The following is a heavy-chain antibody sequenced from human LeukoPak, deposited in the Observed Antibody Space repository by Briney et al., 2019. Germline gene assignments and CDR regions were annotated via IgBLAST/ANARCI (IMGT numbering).Heavy chain of an antibody. CDR3: AKDSTAAAGGVFDY. Sequence: PGRSLRLSCAASGFTFDDYAMRWVRQAPGKGLEWVSGISWNSGSIGYADSVKGRFTISRDNAKNSLYLQMNSLRAEDMALYYCAKDSTAAAGGVFDYWGQGTLVTVSS. D-gene: IGHD6-13*01. CDR1: GFTFDDYA. CDR2: ISWNSGSI. V-gene: IGHV3-9*03. J-gene: IGHJ4*02.